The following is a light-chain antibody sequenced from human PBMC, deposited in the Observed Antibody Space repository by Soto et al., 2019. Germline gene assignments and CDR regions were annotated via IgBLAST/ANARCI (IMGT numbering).Light chain of an antibody. CDR3: QKSYNTPRT. Sequence: DIQMTQSPSSLSASVGDRVTITCRASQSISSYLNWYQQKPGKAPKLLIYAASSLQSGVPSRFSGSGSGTDFTLTISSLQPEDFATYYCQKSYNTPRTFGQGTKVDIK. J-gene: IGKJ1*01. CDR1: QSISSY. V-gene: IGKV1-39*01. CDR2: AAS.